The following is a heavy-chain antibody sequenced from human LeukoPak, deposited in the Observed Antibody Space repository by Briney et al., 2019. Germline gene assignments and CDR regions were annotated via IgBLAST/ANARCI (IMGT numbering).Heavy chain of an antibody. CDR3: ARGAGDYGDYSLWLGY. Sequence: ASVKVSCKGSGYTFSGYGFSWVRQAPGQGLEWMGWISAYNGNTIYAQKYQGRVTMATDTSTSTAYMELRSLRSDDKAVYYCARGAGDYGDYSLWLGYWGQGTLVTVSS. CDR2: ISAYNGNT. CDR1: GYTFSGYG. J-gene: IGHJ4*02. D-gene: IGHD4-17*01. V-gene: IGHV1-18*01.